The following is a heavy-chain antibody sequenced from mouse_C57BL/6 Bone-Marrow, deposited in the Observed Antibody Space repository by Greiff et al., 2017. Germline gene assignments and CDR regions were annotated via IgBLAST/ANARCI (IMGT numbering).Heavy chain of an antibody. V-gene: IGHV1-82*01. CDR3: ADGIPFAY. CDR2: IYPGDGDT. CDR1: GYAFSSSW. Sequence: QVQLQQSGPELVKPGASVKISCKASGYAFSSSWMNWVQQRPGKGLEWIGRIYPGDGDTNYNGKFKGKATLTADKSSSTAYMQLRSLTSEDSAVYFCADGIPFAYWGQGTLVTVSA. J-gene: IGHJ3*01.